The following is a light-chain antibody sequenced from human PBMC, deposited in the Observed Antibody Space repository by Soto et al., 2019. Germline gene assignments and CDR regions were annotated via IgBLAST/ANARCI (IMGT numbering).Light chain of an antibody. CDR2: SNN. CDR3: AAWDDSMNGVV. J-gene: IGLJ2*01. Sequence: QYVLTQPPSASGTPGQRVTISCSGSSSNIGSNTVNWFQQLPGTAPKLLIYSNNQRPSGVPDRFSGSKSGTSASLAISGVQSEDEADYYCAAWDDSMNGVVFGGGTQLTVL. CDR1: SSNIGSNT. V-gene: IGLV1-44*01.